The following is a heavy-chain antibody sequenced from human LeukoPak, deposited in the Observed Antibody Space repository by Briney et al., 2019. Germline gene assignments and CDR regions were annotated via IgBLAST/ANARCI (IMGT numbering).Heavy chain of an antibody. D-gene: IGHD3-9*01. CDR3: ARSPDILTGENFDY. J-gene: IGHJ4*02. V-gene: IGHV1-2*02. CDR1: GYTFTGYY. CDR2: INPNSGGT. Sequence: ASVKVSCKASGYTFTGYYIHWVRQAPGQGLEWMGWINPNSGGTNYAQKFYARVTMTRDTSISTAYMELSRLRSGDTAVFYCARSPDILTGENFDYWGQGTLVTVSS.